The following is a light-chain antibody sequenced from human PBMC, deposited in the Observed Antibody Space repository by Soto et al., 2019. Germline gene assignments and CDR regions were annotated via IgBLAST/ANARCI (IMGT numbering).Light chain of an antibody. CDR3: CSYVGSYNYV. V-gene: IGLV2-8*01. Sequence: QSVLTQPPSASGSPGQSVAISCTGTSSDVGGYNYVSWHQQYPGKAPKLIMYEVTKRPSGVPDRFSGSKSGNTASLTVSGLQADDEADYYCCSYVGSYNYVFGTGTKVTDL. CDR1: SSDVGGYNY. J-gene: IGLJ1*01. CDR2: EVT.